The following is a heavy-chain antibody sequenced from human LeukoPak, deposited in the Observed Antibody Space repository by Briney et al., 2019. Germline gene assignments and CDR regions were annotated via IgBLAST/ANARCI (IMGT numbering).Heavy chain of an antibody. CDR2: ISRSGRSI. Sequence: PGGSLRLSCAASGLTLSSYEMNWVRQAPGKGLEWVSYISRSGRSIYYADSVKGRFTTSRDNAKNLLYLQMNSLRAEDTAVYYCASDQDNSGYYPRTFDHWGQGTLVTVSS. V-gene: IGHV3-48*03. CDR3: ASDQDNSGYYPRTFDH. D-gene: IGHD3-22*01. J-gene: IGHJ4*02. CDR1: GLTLSSYE.